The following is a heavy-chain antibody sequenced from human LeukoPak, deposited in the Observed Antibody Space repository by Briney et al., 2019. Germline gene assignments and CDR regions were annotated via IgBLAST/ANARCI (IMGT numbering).Heavy chain of an antibody. CDR3: ARDWENVVTTSGY. D-gene: IGHD2-21*02. J-gene: IGHJ4*02. Sequence: AASVKLSCTASGYTFTSYGISWVRQAPGQGLEWMGWISAYNGNTNYAQKLQGRVTMTTDTSTSTAYMELRSLRSDDTAVYYCARDWENVVTTSGYWGQGTLVTVSS. V-gene: IGHV1-18*01. CDR2: ISAYNGNT. CDR1: GYTFTSYG.